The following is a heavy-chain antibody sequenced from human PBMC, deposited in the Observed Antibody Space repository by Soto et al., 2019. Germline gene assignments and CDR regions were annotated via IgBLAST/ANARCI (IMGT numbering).Heavy chain of an antibody. CDR2: ISYDGSDK. V-gene: IGHV3-30*03. D-gene: IGHD3-10*01. Sequence: QVQLEESGGGVVQPGRSLRLSCAASGLTFNNYDMHWVRQAPGKGLEWVAVISYDGSDKYYGDSVKGRFTISRDNSKNTLYLQMNSLRPEDTAVYYCVRVGARFVWNVINDAFDIWGLGTKVTVAS. CDR3: VRVGARFVWNVINDAFDI. CDR1: GLTFNNYD. J-gene: IGHJ3*02.